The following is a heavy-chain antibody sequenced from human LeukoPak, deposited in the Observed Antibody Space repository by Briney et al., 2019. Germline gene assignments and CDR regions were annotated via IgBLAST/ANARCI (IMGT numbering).Heavy chain of an antibody. CDR2: ISSGGGST. Sequence: GGSLRLSXAASGFTFSSYAMSWVCQAPGKGLEWVSSISSGGGSTYYADSVKGRFTISRDNSKNTLYLQMNSLRAEDAAVYYCAQDRTGNYVAWFDPWGQGTLVTVSS. CDR1: GFTFSSYA. D-gene: IGHD4-11*01. CDR3: AQDRTGNYVAWFDP. J-gene: IGHJ5*02. V-gene: IGHV3-23*01.